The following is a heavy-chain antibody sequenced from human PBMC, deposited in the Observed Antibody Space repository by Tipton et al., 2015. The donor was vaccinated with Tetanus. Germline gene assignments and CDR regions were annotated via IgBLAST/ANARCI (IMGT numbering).Heavy chain of an antibody. CDR1: GGSFTDYS. CDR3: ARCPRTRIYDSSGYSFRYYYGFDV. V-gene: IGHV4-34*01. Sequence: TLSLTCAVNGGSFTDYSWSWLRQTPGKGLEWIGEVHDSGSTNYNPSLKDRVTISLDTSKTHFALNLSAVSAADTAVYLCARCPRTRIYDSSGYSFRYYYGFDVWGQGTPFPVSS. CDR2: VHDSGST. J-gene: IGHJ6*02. D-gene: IGHD3-22*01.